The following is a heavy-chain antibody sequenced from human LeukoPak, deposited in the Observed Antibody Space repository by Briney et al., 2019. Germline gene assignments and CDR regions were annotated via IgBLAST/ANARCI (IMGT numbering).Heavy chain of an antibody. D-gene: IGHD6-19*01. V-gene: IGHV4-39*01. CDR2: IYYSGST. Sequence: PSETLSLTCTVSGGSISSSSYYWGWIRQPPGKGLEWIGSIYYSGSTYYNPSLKSRVTISVDTSKNQFSLKLSSVTAADTAVYYCASLEQWLALFDSWGQGTLVTVSS. J-gene: IGHJ4*02. CDR1: GGSISSSSYY. CDR3: ASLEQWLALFDS.